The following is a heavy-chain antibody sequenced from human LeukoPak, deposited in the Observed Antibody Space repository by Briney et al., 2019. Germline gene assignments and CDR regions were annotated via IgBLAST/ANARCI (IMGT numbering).Heavy chain of an antibody. Sequence: GGSLRLSCAASGFTFSDYYMSWIRQAPGKGLEWVSYISSSGSTICYADSVKGRFTNSRDNGKNSLSLQMNSLRAEDTAVYYCARVEYIYGYGSWGQGTLVTVSS. CDR1: GFTFSDYY. D-gene: IGHD5-18*01. CDR2: ISSSGSTI. CDR3: ARVEYIYGYGS. V-gene: IGHV3-11*01. J-gene: IGHJ5*02.